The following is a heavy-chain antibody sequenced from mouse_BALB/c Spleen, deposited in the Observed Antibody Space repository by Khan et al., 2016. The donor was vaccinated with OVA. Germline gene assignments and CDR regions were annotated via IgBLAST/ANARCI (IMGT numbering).Heavy chain of an antibody. CDR2: INTYTGEP. CDR3: ACGGYWYFDV. Sequence: QIQLVQSGPEVKKPGETVKISCKASGYSFTNYGMNWVRQAPGKGLKWMGWINTYTGEPTYADDFKGRIAFSLETSASTAYLQIDNLKNGDRATDICACGGYWYFDVWGAGTTVTVSS. J-gene: IGHJ1*01. V-gene: IGHV9-1*02. CDR1: GYSFTNYG. D-gene: IGHD1-1*02.